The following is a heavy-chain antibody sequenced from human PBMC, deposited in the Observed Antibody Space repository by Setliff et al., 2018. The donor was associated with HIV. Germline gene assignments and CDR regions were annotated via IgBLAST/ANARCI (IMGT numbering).Heavy chain of an antibody. CDR2: IHNSGTT. CDR3: ARSNLEPTSRLFDP. Sequence: PSETLSLTCTVSGGSISGFYWSWIRQFAGKGPEWIGYIHNSGTTHYNPAFESRLIISLDMSNNRFSLNLASVSAADTAVYYCARSNLEPTSRLFDPWGPGTLVTVSS. V-gene: IGHV4-59*06. D-gene: IGHD1-20*01. J-gene: IGHJ5*02. CDR1: GGSISGFY.